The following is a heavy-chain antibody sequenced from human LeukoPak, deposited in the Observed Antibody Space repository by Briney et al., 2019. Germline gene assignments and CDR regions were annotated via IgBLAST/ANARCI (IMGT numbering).Heavy chain of an antibody. J-gene: IGHJ6*01. Sequence: PGEALKISCYGSGDRFTNYWNGWVRQMPEKGLEWMVSINHGDSDTRYSPSFQGQVTISADKSINTAYLQWSSLKASDTAMYYCARLNTVTAPDVWGKGNPVTASS. CDR1: GDRFTNYW. D-gene: IGHD2-21*02. CDR3: ARLNTVTAPDV. V-gene: IGHV5-51*01. CDR2: INHGDSDT.